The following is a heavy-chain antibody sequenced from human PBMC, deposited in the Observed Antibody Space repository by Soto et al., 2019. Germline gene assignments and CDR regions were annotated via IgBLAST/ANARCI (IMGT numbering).Heavy chain of an antibody. V-gene: IGHV5-51*01. D-gene: IGHD2-2*02. CDR2: IYPGDSDT. J-gene: IGHJ6*03. CDR3: ARNVVVPAAINQGETYYYYYMDV. CDR1: GYSFTSYW. Sequence: GESLKISCKGSGYSFTSYWIGWVRQMPGKGLEWMGIIYPGDSDTRYSPSFQGQVTISADKSISTAYLQWSSLKASDTAMYYCARNVVVPAAINQGETYYYYYMDVWGKGTTVTVSS.